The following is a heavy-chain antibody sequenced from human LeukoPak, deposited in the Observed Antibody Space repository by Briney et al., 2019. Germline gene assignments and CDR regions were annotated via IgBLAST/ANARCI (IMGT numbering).Heavy chain of an antibody. CDR2: VHFSGSS. V-gene: IGHV4-4*07. D-gene: IGHD3-22*01. Sequence: SETLSLTCTVSSASFTSHHWAWLRQPAGKGLEWVGRVHFSGSSNHNPSLRRRVAISLDNSKNEGFLALDSVSAADTAVYYCARDESSRDDSGGYHYWGRGVLVTVSS. CDR3: ARDESSRDDSGGYHY. J-gene: IGHJ4*02. CDR1: SASFTSHH.